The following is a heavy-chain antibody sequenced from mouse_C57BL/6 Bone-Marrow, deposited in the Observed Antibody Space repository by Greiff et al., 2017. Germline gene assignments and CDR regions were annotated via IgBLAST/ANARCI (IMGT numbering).Heavy chain of an antibody. CDR1: GFTFSDYG. V-gene: IGHV5-17*01. J-gene: IGHJ3*01. CDR2: ISSGSSTI. D-gene: IGHD4-1*01. CDR3: ARRTGTGGAWFAY. Sequence: EVKLMESGGGLVKPGGSLKLSCAASGFTFSDYGMRWVRQAPEKGLEWVAYISSGSSTIYYADTVKGRFTISRDNAKNTLFLQMTSLRSEDTAMYYCARRTGTGGAWFAYWGQWTLVTVSA.